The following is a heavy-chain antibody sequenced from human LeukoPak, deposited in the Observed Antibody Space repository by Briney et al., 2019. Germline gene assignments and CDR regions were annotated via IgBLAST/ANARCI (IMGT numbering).Heavy chain of an antibody. D-gene: IGHD5-12*01. V-gene: IGHV3-48*01. Sequence: GGSLRLSCAASGFIFNSYAMTWVRQAPGKGLEWVSYISSSSSTIYYADSVKGRFTISRDNAKNSLYLQMNSLRAEDTAVYYCARDLREEWLRLGDNFDYWGQGTLVTVSS. CDR2: ISSSSSTI. J-gene: IGHJ4*02. CDR3: ARDLREEWLRLGDNFDY. CDR1: GFIFNSYA.